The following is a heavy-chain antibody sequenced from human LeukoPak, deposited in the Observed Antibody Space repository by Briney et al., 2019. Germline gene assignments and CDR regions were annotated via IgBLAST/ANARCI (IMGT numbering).Heavy chain of an antibody. CDR2: IYYSGST. V-gene: IGHV4-59*08. CDR1: GGSISSYY. Sequence: SETLSLTCTVSGGSISSYYWSWIRQPPGKGLEWIGYIYYSGSTNYNPSLKSRVTISVDTSKNQFSLKLSSVTAADTAVYYCARQETYYYDSSGYYQYFQHWGQGTLVTVSS. D-gene: IGHD3-22*01. CDR3: ARQETYYYDSSGYYQYFQH. J-gene: IGHJ1*01.